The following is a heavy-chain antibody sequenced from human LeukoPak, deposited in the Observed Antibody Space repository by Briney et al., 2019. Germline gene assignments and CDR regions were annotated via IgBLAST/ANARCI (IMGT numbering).Heavy chain of an antibody. J-gene: IGHJ4*02. V-gene: IGHV4-59*08. CDR1: GGSICSYN. D-gene: IGHD2-15*01. Sequence: LETLSLTRTVSGGSICSYNWSWIREPPGEGLGRSAYIYYSGGANYNPSLTSRVTISVDTSKNQFSLKRRSVTAADTAVYYCAKMVAAAHFDYWGQGTLVTVSS. CDR3: AKMVAAAHFDY. CDR2: IYYSGGA.